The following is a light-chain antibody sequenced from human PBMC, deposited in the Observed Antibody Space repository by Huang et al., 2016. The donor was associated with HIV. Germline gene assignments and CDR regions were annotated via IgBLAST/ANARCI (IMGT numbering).Light chain of an antibody. CDR2: ASS. Sequence: DIQMTQTPSSLSASVGDRVTITCLASQDIRSSLAWYQHKPGKAPKLLVFASSRSETGVPFRFSGSGSGTDYSLTISNLQLEDFAGYFCQQYSTTPFPFGQGTKLEMK. CDR1: QDIRSS. CDR3: QQYSTTPFP. J-gene: IGKJ2*01. V-gene: IGKV1-NL1*01.